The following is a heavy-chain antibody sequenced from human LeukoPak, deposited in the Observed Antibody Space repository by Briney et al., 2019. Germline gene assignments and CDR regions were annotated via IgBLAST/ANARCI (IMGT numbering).Heavy chain of an antibody. Sequence: SETLSLTCTVSGGSISSYYWSWIRQPAGKGLEWIGRIYTSGSTNYNPSLKSRVTMSVDTSKNQFSLKLSSVTAADTAVYYCARLYGSGTHRYFDYWGQGTLVTVSS. CDR1: GGSISSYY. J-gene: IGHJ4*02. D-gene: IGHD3-10*01. CDR2: IYTSGST. CDR3: ARLYGSGTHRYFDY. V-gene: IGHV4-4*07.